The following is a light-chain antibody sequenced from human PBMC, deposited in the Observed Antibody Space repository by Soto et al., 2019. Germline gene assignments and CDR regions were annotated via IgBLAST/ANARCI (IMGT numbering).Light chain of an antibody. CDR2: DAS. Sequence: EIVLTQSPATLSLSPGERATLSCRASQSVTRNLAWYQQKPGQAPRLLIYDASNRAPGIPARFSGSGSGTDLTLTISSLEPEDFAVYYCQQRSNWPPLTFGPGTTVDVK. J-gene: IGKJ3*01. V-gene: IGKV3-11*01. CDR3: QQRSNWPPLT. CDR1: QSVTRN.